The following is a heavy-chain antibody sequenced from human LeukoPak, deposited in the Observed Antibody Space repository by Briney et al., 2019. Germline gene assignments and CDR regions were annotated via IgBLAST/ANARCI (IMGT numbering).Heavy chain of an antibody. V-gene: IGHV4-59*01. J-gene: IGHJ4*02. Sequence: SETLSLTCTVSGGSISSYFWTWIRQPPGKGLEWIGYIYYSGRTNYNPSLKSRVTISVDTSKNQFSLKLSSVTAADTAVYYCARELAGYYFDYWGQGTLVTVSS. CDR2: IYYSGRT. CDR3: ARELAGYYFDY. CDR1: GGSISSYF.